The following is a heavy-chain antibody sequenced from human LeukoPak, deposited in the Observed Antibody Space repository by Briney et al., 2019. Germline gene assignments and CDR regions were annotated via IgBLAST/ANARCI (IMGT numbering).Heavy chain of an antibody. CDR3: ARNLGYCSSTSCYSLDP. Sequence: ASVKVSCKASGYTFTSYDIIWVRQATGQGLEWMGWVNPNSGNTGYAQKFQGRVTITRNTSISTAYMELSSLRSEDTAVYYCARNLGYCSSTSCYSLDPWGQGTLVTVSS. V-gene: IGHV1-8*03. J-gene: IGHJ5*02. CDR1: GYTFTSYD. CDR2: VNPNSGNT. D-gene: IGHD2-2*01.